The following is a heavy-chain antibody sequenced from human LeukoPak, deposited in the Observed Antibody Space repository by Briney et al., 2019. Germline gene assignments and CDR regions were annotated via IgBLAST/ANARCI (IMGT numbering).Heavy chain of an antibody. CDR3: ARDSAYCGGDCYGPFDY. CDR1: GYTFTSYS. Sequence: ASVKVSCKASGYTFTSYSMHWVRQAPGQGLEWVGIINPSGGRTSYAQKFQGRVTMTRDTSTSTVYMELSSLRSEDTAVYYCARDSAYCGGDCYGPFDYWGQGTLVTVSS. J-gene: IGHJ4*02. CDR2: INPSGGRT. V-gene: IGHV1-46*01. D-gene: IGHD2-21*02.